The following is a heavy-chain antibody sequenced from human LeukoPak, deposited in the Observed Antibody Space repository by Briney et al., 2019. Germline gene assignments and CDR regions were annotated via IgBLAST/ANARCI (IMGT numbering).Heavy chain of an antibody. CDR3: ATVRTSGCYYASDV. CDR1: GGSISSNTYY. D-gene: IGHD2-21*02. CDR2: IYRTGTT. J-gene: IGHJ3*01. Sequence: SETLSLTCNVSGGSISSNTYYWAWIRQPPGKGLEWIGSIYRTGTTYYNPPVKTRLTISLDTSKNDLSLKLRSVTAADTAVYYCATVRTSGCYYASDVWGQGTMISDSS. V-gene: IGHV4-39*02.